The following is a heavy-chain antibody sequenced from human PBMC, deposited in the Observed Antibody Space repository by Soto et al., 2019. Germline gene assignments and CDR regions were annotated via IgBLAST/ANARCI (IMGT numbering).Heavy chain of an antibody. J-gene: IGHJ6*02. CDR2: INSDGSST. CDR3: ARDEAFGLYIYYYYGMDV. D-gene: IGHD3-10*01. V-gene: IGHV3-74*01. CDR1: GFTFSSYW. Sequence: GGSLRLSCAASGFTFSSYWMHWVRQAPGKGRVWVSRINSDGSSTSYADSVKGRFTISRDNAKNTLYLQMNSLRAEDTAVYYCARDEAFGLYIYYYYGMDVWGQGTTVTVSS.